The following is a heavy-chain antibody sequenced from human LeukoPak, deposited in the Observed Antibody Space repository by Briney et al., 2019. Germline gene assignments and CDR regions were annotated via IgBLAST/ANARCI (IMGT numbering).Heavy chain of an antibody. D-gene: IGHD3-16*02. CDR3: ARVSGGSHRYGRWDY. CDR2: IYHSGST. Sequence: SETLSLTCTVSGYSISSGYYWGWIRQPPGKGLEWIGSIYHSGSTYYNPSLKSRVTISVDTSKNQFSLKLSSVTAADTAVYYCARVSGGSHRYGRWDYWGQGTLVTVSS. J-gene: IGHJ4*02. CDR1: GYSISSGYY. V-gene: IGHV4-38-2*02.